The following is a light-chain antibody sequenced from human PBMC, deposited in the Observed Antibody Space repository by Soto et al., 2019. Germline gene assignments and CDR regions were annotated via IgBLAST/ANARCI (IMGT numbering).Light chain of an antibody. CDR1: SSDVGGFNY. CDR2: EVS. J-gene: IGLJ3*02. V-gene: IGLV2-14*01. CDR3: RSYTSSSTRV. Sequence: QSVLTQPASVSGSPGQSINISCTGTSSDVGGFNYVSWYQQHPGKAPKLMIYEVSNRPSGVSNRFSGSKSGNTSSLTISGLQAEDEADYYCRSYTSSSTRVFGGGTKLTVL.